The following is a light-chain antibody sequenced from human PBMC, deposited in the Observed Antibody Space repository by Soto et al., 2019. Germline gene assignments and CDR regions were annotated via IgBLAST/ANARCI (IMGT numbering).Light chain of an antibody. CDR1: QSISSY. V-gene: IGKV1-39*01. CDR2: TAS. CDR3: QQTYSTPLT. J-gene: IGKJ4*01. Sequence: DIQMTQSPSSLSASVGDRVTITCRASQSISSYLNWYQQKPGKAPKLLIYTASNLQGGVPSRFSGSGSGTDFTRTISSLQPEDFATYSCQQTYSTPLTFGGGPKVEI.